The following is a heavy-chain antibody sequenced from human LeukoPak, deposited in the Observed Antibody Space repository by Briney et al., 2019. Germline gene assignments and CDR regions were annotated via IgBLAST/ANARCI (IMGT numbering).Heavy chain of an antibody. CDR1: GYTFTSYY. J-gene: IGHJ3*02. V-gene: IGHV1-46*01. D-gene: IGHD3-16*01. CDR2: INPSGGTT. CDR3: ARDNRGERTPGWGYGGFDI. Sequence: ASVKVSCKASGYTFTSYYIHWVRQAPGQGLEWMGIINPSGGTTSYAPKFQGRVSMTGDTSTSTVYMELSSLRSEDTAVYYCARDNRGERTPGWGYGGFDIWGQGTMVSVSS.